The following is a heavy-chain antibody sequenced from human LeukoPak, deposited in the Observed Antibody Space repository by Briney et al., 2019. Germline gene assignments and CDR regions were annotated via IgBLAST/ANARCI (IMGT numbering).Heavy chain of an antibody. CDR3: AREGSDQWLARYYFDY. CDR1: GGSFSGYY. V-gene: IGHV4-59*01. D-gene: IGHD6-19*01. CDR2: IYYSGST. J-gene: IGHJ4*02. Sequence: SETLSLTCAVYGGSFSGYYWSWIRQPPGKGLEWIGYIYYSGSTNYNPSLKSRVTISVDTSKNQFSLKLSSVTAADTAVYYCAREGSDQWLARYYFDYWGQGTLVTVSS.